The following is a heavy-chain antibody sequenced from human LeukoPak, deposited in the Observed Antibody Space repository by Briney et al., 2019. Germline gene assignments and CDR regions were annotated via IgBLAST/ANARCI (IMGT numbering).Heavy chain of an antibody. CDR3: AKDHGAAAGPIDY. V-gene: IGHV3-30*18. J-gene: IGHJ4*02. D-gene: IGHD6-13*01. Sequence: GGSLRLSCAASGFTFSSYGMHWVRQAPGKGLEWVAVISYDGSNKYYADSVKGRLTISRDNSKNTLYLQMNSLRAEDTAVYYCAKDHGAAAGPIDYWGQGTLVTVSS. CDR1: GFTFSSYG. CDR2: ISYDGSNK.